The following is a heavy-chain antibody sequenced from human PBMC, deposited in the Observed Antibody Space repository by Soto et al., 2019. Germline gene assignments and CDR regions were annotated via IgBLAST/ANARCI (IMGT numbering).Heavy chain of an antibody. J-gene: IGHJ4*02. V-gene: IGHV3-74*01. Sequence: EVQLVESGGGLVQPGGSLRLSCAASGFTLSNYWMHWARQAPGKGLVWVSRISSDGSSTNYADSVKGRFTISSDNAKNTLHLQMNSLRAEDTAVYYCARVPYCSSSSCYSYFDSWGQGTLVTVSS. D-gene: IGHD2-2*01. CDR3: ARVPYCSSSSCYSYFDS. CDR1: GFTLSNYW. CDR2: ISSDGSST.